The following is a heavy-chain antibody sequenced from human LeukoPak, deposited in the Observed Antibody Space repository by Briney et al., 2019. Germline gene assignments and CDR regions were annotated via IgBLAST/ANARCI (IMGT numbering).Heavy chain of an antibody. CDR2: IKQDGGET. J-gene: IGHJ4*02. V-gene: IGHV3-7*01. CDR1: GFTFSDYW. CDR3: ARGVSYYDILTGYYLLDY. Sequence: PGGSLRLSCAASGFTFSDYWMNWVRQAPGKGLEWVANIKQDGGETYYVDSVKGRFTISRDNTKNSLYLQMNSLRAEDTAVYYCARGVSYYDILTGYYLLDYWGQGTLVTVSS. D-gene: IGHD3-9*01.